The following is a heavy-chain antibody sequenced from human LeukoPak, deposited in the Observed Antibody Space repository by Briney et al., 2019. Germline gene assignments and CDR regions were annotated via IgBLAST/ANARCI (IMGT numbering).Heavy chain of an antibody. CDR2: INHSGST. Sequence: SETLSLTCTVSGDLISGSRYYWGWIRQPPGKGLEWIGEINHSGSTNYNPSLKSRVTISVDTSKNQFSLKLSSVTAADTAVYYCASLGTISHYYYYGMDVWGQGTTVTVSS. CDR3: ASLGTISHYYYYGMDV. D-gene: IGHD5-12*01. J-gene: IGHJ6*02. CDR1: GDLISGSRYY. V-gene: IGHV4-39*07.